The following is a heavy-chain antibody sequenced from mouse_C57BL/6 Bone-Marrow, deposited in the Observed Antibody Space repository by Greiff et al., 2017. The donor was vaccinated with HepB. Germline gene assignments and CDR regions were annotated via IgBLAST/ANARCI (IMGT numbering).Heavy chain of an antibody. CDR1: GYTFTNYW. J-gene: IGHJ4*01. CDR2: IYPGGGYT. Sequence: QVQLKQSGAELVRPGTSVKMSCKASGYTFTNYWIGWAKQRPGHGLEWIGDIYPGGGYTNYNEKFKGKATLTADKSSSTAYMQFSSLTSEDSAIYYCARARNWALYAMDYWGQGTSVTVSS. CDR3: ARARNWALYAMDY. V-gene: IGHV1-63*01. D-gene: IGHD4-1*01.